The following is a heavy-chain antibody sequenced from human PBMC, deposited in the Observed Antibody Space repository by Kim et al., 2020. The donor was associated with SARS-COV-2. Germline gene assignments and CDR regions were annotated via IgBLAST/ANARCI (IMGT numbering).Heavy chain of an antibody. CDR2: IYPGDSDT. CDR3: ATRYAAAGTSRGYYYYGMDV. Sequence: GESLKISCKGSGYSFTSYWIGWVRQMPGKGLEWMGIIYPGDSDTRYSPSFQGQVTISADKSISTAYLQWSSLKASDTAMYYCATRYAAAGTSRGYYYYGMDVWGQGTTVTVSS. CDR1: GYSFTSYW. J-gene: IGHJ6*02. D-gene: IGHD6-13*01. V-gene: IGHV5-51*01.